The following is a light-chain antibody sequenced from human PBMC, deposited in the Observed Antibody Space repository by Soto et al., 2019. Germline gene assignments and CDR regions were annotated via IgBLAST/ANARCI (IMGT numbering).Light chain of an antibody. CDR2: EVT. CDR1: SSDVGSYNL. CDR3: CSYAGSGTLV. V-gene: IGLV2-23*02. Sequence: QAALTQPASVCGSPGQSITFSCTGTSSDVGSYNLVSWYQQHPGKAPELVIYEVTRRPSGVSNRLSGSKSGNTASLTISGLQAEDEAYYFCCSYAGSGTLVFGGGTKLTVL. J-gene: IGLJ2*01.